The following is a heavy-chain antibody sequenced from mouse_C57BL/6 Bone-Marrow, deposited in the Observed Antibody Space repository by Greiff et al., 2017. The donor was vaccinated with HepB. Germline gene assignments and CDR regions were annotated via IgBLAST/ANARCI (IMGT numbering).Heavy chain of an antibody. J-gene: IGHJ2*01. CDR1: GYTFPDYE. Sequence: QVQLKQSGAALVRPGASVTLSCKASGYTFPDYEMHWVKQTPVHGLEWIGAIDPETGGTAYNQKFKGKAILTADKSSSTAYMELRSLTSEDSAVYYCTRRDLLWDYWGQGTTRTVSS. V-gene: IGHV1-15*01. D-gene: IGHD2-1*01. CDR2: IDPETGGT. CDR3: TRRDLLWDY.